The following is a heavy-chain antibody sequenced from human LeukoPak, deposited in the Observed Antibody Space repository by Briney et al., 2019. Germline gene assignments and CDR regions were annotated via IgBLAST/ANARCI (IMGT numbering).Heavy chain of an antibody. CDR1: GFTFSRSW. J-gene: IGHJ4*01. Sequence: GGSLRLSCVASGFTFSRSWMTWVRQDPGTGLERVANIKADGSGKFYVDFVRGRFSISRENAKNSLYLELNSLRAEDTGVYFCARDRGWQQFDYWGQGTLVTVSS. CDR2: IKADGSGK. CDR3: ARDRGWQQFDY. D-gene: IGHD5-24*01. V-gene: IGHV3-7*01.